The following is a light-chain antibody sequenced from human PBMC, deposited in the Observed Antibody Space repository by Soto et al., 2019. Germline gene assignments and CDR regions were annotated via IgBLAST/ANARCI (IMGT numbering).Light chain of an antibody. CDR3: QQYGSSGT. CDR2: GAS. CDR1: QNLSSGY. Sequence: EIVLTQSPGTLSLSPGERATLSCRASQNLSSGYLAWYQQKPGQAPRILIYGASNRATGIPDRFSGSGSGTDFTLTISRLEPEDFAVYYCQQYGSSGTFGQGTKVDIK. V-gene: IGKV3-20*01. J-gene: IGKJ1*01.